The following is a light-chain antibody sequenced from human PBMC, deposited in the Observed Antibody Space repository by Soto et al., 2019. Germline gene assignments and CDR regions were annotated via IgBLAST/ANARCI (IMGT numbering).Light chain of an antibody. Sequence: EIVLTQSPGTLSLSPGERATFSCRASQSVSNSSLAWYHQKPGQAPRLLLFAASRRATGIPDTFSGSGSGTYFKLTISRLEPEDVAVYYCQVYGNSPMYTFGQGTRLEIK. CDR2: AAS. J-gene: IGKJ2*01. CDR1: QSVSNSS. V-gene: IGKV3-20*01. CDR3: QVYGNSPMYT.